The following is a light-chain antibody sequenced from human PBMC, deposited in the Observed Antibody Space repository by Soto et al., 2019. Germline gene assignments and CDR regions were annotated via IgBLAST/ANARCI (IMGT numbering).Light chain of an antibody. CDR3: HQYYTLPLT. V-gene: IGKV4-1*01. CDR1: QSVLYSSNSKNY. CDR2: WGS. J-gene: IGKJ4*01. Sequence: DIVMTQSPDSLAVSLGERATINCKSSQSVLYSSNSKNYLAWYQQKPGQPLKKIIHWGSVRYYGVSDRFSGSGSATDFTLTISSLQVEDVAVYYCHQYYTLPLTFGGGTKVDIK.